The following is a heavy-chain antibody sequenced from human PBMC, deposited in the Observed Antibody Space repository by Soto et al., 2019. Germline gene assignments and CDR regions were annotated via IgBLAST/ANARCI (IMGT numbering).Heavy chain of an antibody. CDR1: GFTFSTYA. V-gene: IGHV3-23*01. D-gene: IGHD2-15*01. CDR2: ISGSGSST. CDR3: TKGGGSCCFDC. Sequence: EVQLLESGGGLVQPGGSLILSCAASGFTFSTYAMSWVRQAPGKGLEWVSAISGSGSSTYYADSVKGRFTISRDNSKNTLDLQMNSRRAEDTAVYYCTKGGGSCCFDCWGQGTLITVSS. J-gene: IGHJ4*02.